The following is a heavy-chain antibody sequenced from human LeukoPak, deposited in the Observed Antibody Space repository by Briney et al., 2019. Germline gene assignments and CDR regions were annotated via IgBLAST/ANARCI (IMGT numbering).Heavy chain of an antibody. CDR1: GGSFSGYY. CDR2: INHSGSA. Sequence: PSETLSLTCAVYGGSFSGYYWSWIRQPPGMGLEWIGEINHSGSANYNPSLKSRVTISVDTSKNQFSLKLSSVTAADTAVYYCARGGPRLTEWLLRPPNCYYYGMDVWGQGTTVTVSS. CDR3: ARGGPRLTEWLLRPPNCYYYGMDV. V-gene: IGHV4-34*01. D-gene: IGHD3-3*01. J-gene: IGHJ6*02.